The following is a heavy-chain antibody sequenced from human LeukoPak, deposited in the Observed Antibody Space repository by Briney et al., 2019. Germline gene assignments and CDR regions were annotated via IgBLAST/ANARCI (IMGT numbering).Heavy chain of an antibody. CDR3: AKDDYYDSSGYRPGYYYMDV. Sequence: GGSLRLSCAASGFTFSSYAMSWVRQAPGKGLEWVSAISGSGGSTYYADSVKGRFTISRDNSKNTLYLQMNSLRAEDTAVYYCAKDDYYDSSGYRPGYYYMDVWGKGTTATVSS. J-gene: IGHJ6*03. CDR2: ISGSGGST. CDR1: GFTFSSYA. V-gene: IGHV3-23*01. D-gene: IGHD3-22*01.